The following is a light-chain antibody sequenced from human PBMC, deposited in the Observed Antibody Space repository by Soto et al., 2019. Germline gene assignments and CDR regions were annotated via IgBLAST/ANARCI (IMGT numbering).Light chain of an antibody. CDR3: QQSYSTPEYT. CDR2: AAS. CDR1: QSISSY. V-gene: IGKV1-39*01. Sequence: DIQMTQSPSSLSASVGDRVSITCRASQSISSYLNWYQQKPGKAPKLLIYAASSLQCGVPSRFSGTGSGTDFTLTISSLQPEDFATYYCQQSYSTPEYTFGHGTKLEIK. J-gene: IGKJ2*01.